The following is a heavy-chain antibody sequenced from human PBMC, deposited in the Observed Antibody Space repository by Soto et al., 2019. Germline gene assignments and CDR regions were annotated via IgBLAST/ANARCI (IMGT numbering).Heavy chain of an antibody. Sequence: SGPTLVNPTQTLTLTCTFSGFSLSTSGMRVSWIRQPPGKALEWLARIDWDDDKFYSTSLKTRLTISKDTSKNQVVLTMTNMDPVDTAPYYCARMRAGYGDSYFDYWGQGTRVTVSS. V-gene: IGHV2-70*04. J-gene: IGHJ4*02. CDR2: IDWDDDK. CDR3: ARMRAGYGDSYFDY. D-gene: IGHD4-17*01. CDR1: GFSLSTSGMR.